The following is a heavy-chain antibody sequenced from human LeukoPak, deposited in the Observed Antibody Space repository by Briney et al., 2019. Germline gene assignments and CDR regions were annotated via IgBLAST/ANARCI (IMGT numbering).Heavy chain of an antibody. CDR3: ARSRGWLQSHPLGY. Sequence: MPSETLSLTCTVSGGSISSYYWNWIRQPPGKGLEWIGCIYYSGSTNYSPSLKSRVTISVDTSKDQFSLKLSSVTAADTAVYYCARSRGWLQSHPLGYWGQGALVTVSS. D-gene: IGHD5-24*01. J-gene: IGHJ4*02. CDR2: IYYSGST. CDR1: GGSISSYY. V-gene: IGHV4-59*12.